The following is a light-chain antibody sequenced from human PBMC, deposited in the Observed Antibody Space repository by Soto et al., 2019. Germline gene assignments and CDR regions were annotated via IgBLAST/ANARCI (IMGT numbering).Light chain of an antibody. CDR1: QTISTY. CDR3: QESYSTPPWT. CDR2: GAS. V-gene: IGKV1-39*01. Sequence: DIEMTQSPASLSVSPGDRATLSCRASQTISTYLDWYQQKPGQAPRLLIYGASTLPGGVPSRFSGSGSGTEFTLIISSLQPEDFATYYCQESYSTPPWTFGQGNKGDIK. J-gene: IGKJ1*01.